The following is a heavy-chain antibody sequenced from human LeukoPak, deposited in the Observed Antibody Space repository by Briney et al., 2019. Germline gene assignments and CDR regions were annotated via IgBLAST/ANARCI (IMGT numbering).Heavy chain of an antibody. Sequence: PSETLSLTCTVSGGSISSGSYYWSWIRQPAGKGLEWIGRIYTSGSTNYNPSLKSRVTISVDTSKNQFSLKLSSVTAADTAVYYCASRSQRGGFFDYWGQGTLVTVSS. V-gene: IGHV4-61*02. CDR3: ASRSQRGGFFDY. D-gene: IGHD1-14*01. CDR2: IYTSGST. J-gene: IGHJ4*02. CDR1: GGSISSGSYY.